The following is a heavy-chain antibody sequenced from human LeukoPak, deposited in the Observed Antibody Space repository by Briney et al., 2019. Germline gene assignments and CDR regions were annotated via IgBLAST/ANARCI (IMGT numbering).Heavy chain of an antibody. J-gene: IGHJ5*02. CDR1: GGTFSSYA. CDR2: IIPILGIA. Sequence: SVKVSCKASGGTFSSYAISWVRQAPGQGLEWMGRIIPILGIANYAQKFQGRVTITADKSTSTAYMELSSLRSEDTAVYYCARASYPYYYDSSGYNNWFDPWGQGTLVTVSS. CDR3: ARASYPYYYDSSGYNNWFDP. V-gene: IGHV1-69*04. D-gene: IGHD3-22*01.